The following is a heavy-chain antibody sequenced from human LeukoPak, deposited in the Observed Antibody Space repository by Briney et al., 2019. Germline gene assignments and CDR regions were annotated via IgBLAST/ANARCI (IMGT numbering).Heavy chain of an antibody. CDR3: AKPRDIDSWAFDV. Sequence: PGGSLRLSCAASGFNFNNHDMHWVRQAPGKGLEWVAGISYDGRNKYYADSVKGRFTISRDNSKNTLNLQMNSLRTEDTAVYYCAKPRDIDSWAFDVWGQGTMVTVS. V-gene: IGHV3-30*18. J-gene: IGHJ3*01. CDR1: GFNFNNHD. CDR2: ISYDGRNK. D-gene: IGHD2-15*01.